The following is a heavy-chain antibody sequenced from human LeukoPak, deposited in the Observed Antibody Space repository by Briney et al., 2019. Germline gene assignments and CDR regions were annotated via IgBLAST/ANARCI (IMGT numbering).Heavy chain of an antibody. CDR1: GYTFTSYY. V-gene: IGHV1-46*01. J-gene: IGHJ4*02. D-gene: IGHD3-22*01. CDR3: ARTYYYDSSGYYFDY. Sequence: ASVKVSCRASGYTFTSYYMHWVRQAPGQGLEWMGIINPSGGSTSYAQKFQGRVTMTRDTSTSTVYMELSSLRSEDTAVYYCARTYYYDSSGYYFDYWGQGTLVTVSS. CDR2: INPSGGST.